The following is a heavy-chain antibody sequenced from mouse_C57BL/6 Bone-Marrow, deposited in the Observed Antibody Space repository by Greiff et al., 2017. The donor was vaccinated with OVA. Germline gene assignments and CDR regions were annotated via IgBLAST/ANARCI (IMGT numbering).Heavy chain of an antibody. V-gene: IGHV5-12*01. CDR2: ISNGGGST. CDR3: ARRDYDDWYFDV. Sequence: EVHLVESGGGLVQPGGSLKLSCAASGFTFSDYYMYWVRQTPEKRLEWVAYISNGGGSTYYPDTVKGRFTISRDNAKNTLYLQMSRLKSEDTAMYYCARRDYDDWYFDVWGTGTTVTVSS. J-gene: IGHJ1*03. D-gene: IGHD2-4*01. CDR1: GFTFSDYY.